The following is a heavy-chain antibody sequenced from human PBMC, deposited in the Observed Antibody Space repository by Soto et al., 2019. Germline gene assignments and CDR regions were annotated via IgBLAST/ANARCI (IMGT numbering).Heavy chain of an antibody. D-gene: IGHD6-13*01. V-gene: IGHV6-1*01. Sequence: SQTLSLTCAISGDSVSSNSAAWNWIRQSPSRGLEWLGRTYYRSKWYNDYAVSVKSRITINPDTSKNQFSLQLNSVTPEDAAVYYCAREGVEYSSSWYYYYGMDVWGQGTTVTVSS. J-gene: IGHJ6*02. CDR1: GDSVSSNSAA. CDR2: TYYRSKWYN. CDR3: AREGVEYSSSWYYYYGMDV.